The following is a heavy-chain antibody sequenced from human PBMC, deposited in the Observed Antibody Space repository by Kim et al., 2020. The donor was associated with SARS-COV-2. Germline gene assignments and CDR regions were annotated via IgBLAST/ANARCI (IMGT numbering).Heavy chain of an antibody. D-gene: IGHD3-16*02. J-gene: IGHJ5*02. CDR3: ARRHYDYVWGSYRRPGSWFDP. CDR1: GYTFTNYA. CDR2: INTDTGNP. Sequence: ASVKVSCKASGYTFTNYAMNWVRQAPGQGLEWMGWINTDTGNPTYAQGFTGRFVFSLDTSVSTAYLQISSLKAEDTAVYYCARRHYDYVWGSYRRPGSWFDPWGQGTLVTVSS. V-gene: IGHV7-4-1*02.